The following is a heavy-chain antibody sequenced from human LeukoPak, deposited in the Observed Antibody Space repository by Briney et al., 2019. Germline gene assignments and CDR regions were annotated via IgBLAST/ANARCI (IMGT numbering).Heavy chain of an antibody. CDR1: GGSISSSSYY. Sequence: SENLSLTCTVSGGSISSSSYYWGWIRQPPGKRLEWIGCIYHSGSTYYNPSLKSRVTISVDTSKNQFSLKLSSVTAADTAVYYCARGVARSSKFHFSYYFDYWGQGTLGTVSS. V-gene: IGHV4-39*07. CDR3: ARGVARSSKFHFSYYFDY. D-gene: IGHD6-6*01. J-gene: IGHJ4*02. CDR2: IYHSGST.